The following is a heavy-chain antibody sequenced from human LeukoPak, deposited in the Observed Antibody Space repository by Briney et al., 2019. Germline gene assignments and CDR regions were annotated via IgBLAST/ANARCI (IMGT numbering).Heavy chain of an antibody. CDR3: ARLSSSWILDY. J-gene: IGHJ4*02. CDR2: IYYSGST. CDR1: GGSFSGYY. V-gene: IGHV4-34*01. Sequence: PSETLSLTCAVYGGSFSGYYWSWIRQPPGKGLEWIGSIYYSGSTYYNPSLKSRVTISVDTSKNQFSLNLNSVTAADTAVYYCARLSSSWILDYWGQGTLVTVSS. D-gene: IGHD6-13*01.